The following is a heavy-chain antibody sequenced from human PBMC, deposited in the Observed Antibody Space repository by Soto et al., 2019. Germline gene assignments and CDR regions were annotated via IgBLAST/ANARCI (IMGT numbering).Heavy chain of an antibody. J-gene: IGHJ4*02. CDR2: IYHSGST. Sequence: SETLSLTCAVSGGSISSGGYSWSWIRQPPGKGLEWIGYIYHSGSTYYNPSLKSRVTTSVDRSKNQFSLKLSSVTAADTAVYYCARTPDYWGQGTLVTVSS. V-gene: IGHV4-30-2*01. D-gene: IGHD2-15*01. CDR1: GGSISSGGYS. CDR3: ARTPDY.